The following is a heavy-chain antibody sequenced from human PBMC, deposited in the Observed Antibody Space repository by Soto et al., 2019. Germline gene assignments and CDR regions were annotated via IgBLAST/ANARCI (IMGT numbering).Heavy chain of an antibody. CDR2: IYSGGTI. D-gene: IGHD5-12*01. Sequence: GGSLSLSCAAAGFTVSSNYMTWVRQAPGKGLEWVSVIYSGGTIYYVDSVKGRFTISRDNSKNTLYVQMNSLRVEDTAVYYCARGFNRLEYWGQGTLVTVSS. CDR1: GFTVSSNY. CDR3: ARGFNRLEY. V-gene: IGHV3-53*01. J-gene: IGHJ4*02.